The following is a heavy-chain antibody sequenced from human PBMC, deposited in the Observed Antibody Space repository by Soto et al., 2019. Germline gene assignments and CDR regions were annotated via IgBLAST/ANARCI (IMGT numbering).Heavy chain of an antibody. Sequence: EVQLVESGGDLVKPGGSLRLSCAASGFTFSGHWMHWVRQVPGKGLEWVSRINTDGGSSAYADSVKGRFTISRDNAKNTLYLQMNGLRAEDTAVYYCAREAGYCSRTSCYRRAFDTWGQGTTVTVS. CDR2: INTDGGSS. CDR3: AREAGYCSRTSCYRRAFDT. CDR1: GFTFSGHW. V-gene: IGHV3-74*03. D-gene: IGHD2-2*01. J-gene: IGHJ3*02.